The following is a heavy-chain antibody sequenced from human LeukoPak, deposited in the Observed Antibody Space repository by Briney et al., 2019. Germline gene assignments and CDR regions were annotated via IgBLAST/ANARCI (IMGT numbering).Heavy chain of an antibody. V-gene: IGHV4-4*07. D-gene: IGHD1-26*01. CDR3: AGGGATNWAYYFDY. CDR2: IYTSGST. J-gene: IGHJ4*02. Sequence: KPSETLSLTCTVSGGSISSYYWSWIRQPAGKGLEWIGRIYTSGSTNYNPSLKSRVTMSVDTSKNQFSLKLSSVTAADTAVYYSAGGGATNWAYYFDYWGQGTLVTVSS. CDR1: GGSISSYY.